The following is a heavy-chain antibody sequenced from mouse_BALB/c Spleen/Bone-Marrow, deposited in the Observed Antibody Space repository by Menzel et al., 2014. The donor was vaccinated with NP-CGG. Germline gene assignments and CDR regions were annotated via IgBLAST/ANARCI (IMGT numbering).Heavy chain of an antibody. CDR1: GFNIKDTY. V-gene: IGHV14-3*02. Sequence: EVQLQQSGAELVKPGASVKLSCTASGFNIKDTYIHWVKQRPEQGLEWIGRIDPANADTKYGPKFQGKATITADTSSNTVNLQFISLTSEDTAIYYCVRAARTFDYWGQGTTLTVSS. CDR3: VRAARTFDY. CDR2: IDPANADT. D-gene: IGHD3-1*01. J-gene: IGHJ2*01.